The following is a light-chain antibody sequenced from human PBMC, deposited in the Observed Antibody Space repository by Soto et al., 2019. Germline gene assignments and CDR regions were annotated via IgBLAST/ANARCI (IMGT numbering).Light chain of an antibody. CDR3: QQRSNWPPV. V-gene: IGKV3-11*01. Sequence: EIVSTQSPATLSLSPGERATLSCRASQSVSSYLAWYQQKPGQAPRLLIYDASNRATGIPARFSGSGSGTDFTLTISSLEPEDFAVYYCQQRSNWPPVFGQGTRLEIK. CDR2: DAS. J-gene: IGKJ5*01. CDR1: QSVSSY.